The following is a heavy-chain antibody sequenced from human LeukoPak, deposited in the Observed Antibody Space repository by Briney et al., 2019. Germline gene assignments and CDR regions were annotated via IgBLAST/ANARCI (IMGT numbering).Heavy chain of an antibody. D-gene: IGHD5-18*01. V-gene: IGHV3-74*01. Sequence: GGSLRLSCAASGFTFSSYWMHWVRQAPGKGLVWVSRINSDGSSTSYADSVKGRFTISRDNAKNTLYLQMNSLRAEDTAVYYCARVGYSYGAHYFDYWGQGTLVTVSS. J-gene: IGHJ4*02. CDR1: GFTFSSYW. CDR3: ARVGYSYGAHYFDY. CDR2: INSDGSST.